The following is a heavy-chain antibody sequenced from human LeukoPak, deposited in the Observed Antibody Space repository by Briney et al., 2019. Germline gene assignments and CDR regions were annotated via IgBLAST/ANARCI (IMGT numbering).Heavy chain of an antibody. CDR2: ISNSGSYI. Sequence: PGGSLRLSCAASGFTFSSYSMNWVRQAPGKGLEWVSSISNSGSYIYYADSVKGRFTISRDNAKNSLYLQMNSLRAEDTAVYYCANHLACGSTSCPPFDYWGQGTLVTVSS. J-gene: IGHJ4*02. CDR1: GFTFSSYS. V-gene: IGHV3-21*01. CDR3: ANHLACGSTSCPPFDY. D-gene: IGHD2-2*01.